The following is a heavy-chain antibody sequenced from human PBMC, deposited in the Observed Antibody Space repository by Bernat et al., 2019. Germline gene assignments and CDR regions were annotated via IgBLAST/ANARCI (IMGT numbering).Heavy chain of an antibody. V-gene: IGHV3-53*01. D-gene: IGHD3-16*01. CDR3: AKGLGGNGIFYYYMDV. CDR2: IYSGGST. J-gene: IGHJ6*03. Sequence: EVQLVESGGGLVQPGGSLRLSCAASGFTVSSNYMSWVRQAPGKGLEWVSVIYSGGSTYYADSVKGRFTISRDNSKNTLYLQMISLRVEDSAVYYCAKGLGGNGIFYYYMDVWGKGTTVTVSS. CDR1: GFTVSSNY.